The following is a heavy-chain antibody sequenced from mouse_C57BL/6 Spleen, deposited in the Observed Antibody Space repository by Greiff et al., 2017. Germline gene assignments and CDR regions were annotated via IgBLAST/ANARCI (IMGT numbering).Heavy chain of an antibody. J-gene: IGHJ3*01. Sequence: EVKLMESGPGLVKPSQSLSLTCSVTGYSITSGYYWNWIRQFPGNKLEWMGYISYDGSNNYNPSLKNRISITRDTSKNQFFLKLNSVTTEDTATYYCAREHYRFAYWGQGTLVTVSA. D-gene: IGHD5-5*01. CDR3: AREHYRFAY. CDR2: ISYDGSN. CDR1: GYSITSGYY. V-gene: IGHV3-6*01.